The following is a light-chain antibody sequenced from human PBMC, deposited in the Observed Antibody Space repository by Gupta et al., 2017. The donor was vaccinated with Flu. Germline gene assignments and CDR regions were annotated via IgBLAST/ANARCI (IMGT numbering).Light chain of an antibody. CDR3: QQYNVWPPLR. CDR2: GAS. J-gene: IGKJ2*01. V-gene: IGKV3-15*01. CDR1: QSVAAN. Sequence: IVLTQSPATLYVSPGGRATLSCRASQSVAANVAWYQQRPGQAHRLRIFGASNRAPGVSTRCSGSGCGTDFTLTINSLVSEDFAVYYGQQYNVWPPLRFGRGTKWEVK.